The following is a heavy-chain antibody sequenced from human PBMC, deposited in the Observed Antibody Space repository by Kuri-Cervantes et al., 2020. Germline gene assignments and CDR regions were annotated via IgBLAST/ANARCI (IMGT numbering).Heavy chain of an antibody. CDR1: VYAFTGYY. D-gene: IGHD3-9*01. CDR2: INPNSGGT. CDR3: ARVIPPYDILTGFPTGA. Sequence: ASVTVSCKASVYAFTGYYMHWVRQAPGQGLEWMGWINPNSGGTNYAQKFQGKVTMTRDTSISTAYMELSRLRSDDTAVYYCARVIPPYDILTGFPTGAWGQGTLVTVSS. V-gene: IGHV1-2*02. J-gene: IGHJ5*02.